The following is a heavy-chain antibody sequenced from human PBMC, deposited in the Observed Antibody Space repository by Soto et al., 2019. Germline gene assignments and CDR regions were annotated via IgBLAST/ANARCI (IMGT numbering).Heavy chain of an antibody. V-gene: IGHV3-48*02. D-gene: IGHD3-10*01. CDR2: ISSSSSTI. J-gene: IGHJ4*02. CDR1: GFTFSSYS. CDR3: ARGRWFGELPIDY. Sequence: EVQLVESGGGLVQPGGSLRLSCAASGFTFSSYSMNWVRQAPGKGLEWVPYISSSSSTIYYADSVKGRFTISRDNAKNSLYLQMNSLRDEDTAVYYCARGRWFGELPIDYWGQGTLVTVSS.